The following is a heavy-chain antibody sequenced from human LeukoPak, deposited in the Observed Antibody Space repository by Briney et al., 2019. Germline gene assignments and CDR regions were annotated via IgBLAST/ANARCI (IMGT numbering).Heavy chain of an antibody. CDR3: ASGGGWVFNN. CDR1: GFTFISYG. J-gene: IGHJ4*02. V-gene: IGHV3-30*02. D-gene: IGHD6-19*01. CDR2: IRYDGSNK. Sequence: GGSLRLSLAAVGFTFISYGMSWGRQAPGKGLGGVAFIRYDGSNKYYADSVKGRFTISRDNARNSQYLQMNSLRAEDTAVYYCASGGGWVFNNWGQGTLVTVSS.